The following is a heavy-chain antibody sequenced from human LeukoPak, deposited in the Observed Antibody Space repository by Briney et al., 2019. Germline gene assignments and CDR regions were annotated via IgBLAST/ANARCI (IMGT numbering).Heavy chain of an antibody. CDR2: IYYSGST. CDR3: ARGVVTIFGVVIPHWFDP. CDR1: GGSISSYY. V-gene: IGHV4-59*01. J-gene: IGHJ5*02. D-gene: IGHD3-3*01. Sequence: SETLSLTCTVSGGSISSYYWSWIRQPPGKGLELIGYIYYSGSTNYNPSLKSRVTISVDTSKNQFSLKLSSVTAADTAVYYCARGVVTIFGVVIPHWFDPWGQGTLVTVSS.